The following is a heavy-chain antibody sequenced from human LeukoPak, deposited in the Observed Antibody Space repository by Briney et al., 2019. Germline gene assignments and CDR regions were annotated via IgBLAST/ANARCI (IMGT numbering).Heavy chain of an antibody. J-gene: IGHJ5*02. CDR3: ATVLLLRYYDSSGPNWFDP. CDR2: MNPYSGNT. CDR1: GDTFRSED. D-gene: IGHD3-22*01. V-gene: IGHV1-8*01. Sequence: GASVKVSCKASGDTFRSEDINWVRQATGQGLEWMGWMNPYSGNTGYAQKFQGRLTMTRNTSISTAYMELSSLRSEDTAVYYCATVLLLRYYDSSGPNWFDPWGQGTLVTVSS.